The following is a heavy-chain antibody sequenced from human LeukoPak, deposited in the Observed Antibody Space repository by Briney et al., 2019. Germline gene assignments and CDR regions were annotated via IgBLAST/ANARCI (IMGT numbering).Heavy chain of an antibody. CDR3: ARDTSGGYSFDC. CDR1: GFTFSSYA. V-gene: IGHV3-30-3*01. D-gene: IGHD6-13*01. CDR2: ISYDGSNK. J-gene: IGHJ4*02. Sequence: GRSLRLSCAASGFTFSSYAMHWVRQAPGKGLEWVAVISYDGSNKYYADSVKGRFTISGDNSKNTLYLQMNSLRAEDTAVYYCARDTSGGYSFDCWGQGTLVTVSS.